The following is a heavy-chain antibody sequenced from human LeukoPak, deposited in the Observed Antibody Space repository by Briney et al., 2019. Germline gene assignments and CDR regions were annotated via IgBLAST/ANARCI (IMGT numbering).Heavy chain of an antibody. CDR1: GGTFSSYA. D-gene: IGHD6-13*01. Sequence: ASVKVSCKASGGTFSSYAISWVRQAPGQGLEWMGGIIPIFGTANYAQKFQGRVTITADKSTSTAYMELSSLRSEDTAVYYCARQQQLAFPPDWFDPWGQGTLVTVSS. CDR3: ARQQQLAFPPDWFDP. V-gene: IGHV1-69*06. J-gene: IGHJ5*02. CDR2: IIPIFGTA.